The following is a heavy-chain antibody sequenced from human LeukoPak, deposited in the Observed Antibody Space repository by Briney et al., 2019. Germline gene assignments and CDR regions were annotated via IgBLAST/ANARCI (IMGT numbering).Heavy chain of an antibody. V-gene: IGHV3-21*01. D-gene: IGHD2/OR15-2a*01. CDR2: ISSSSSYI. CDR1: GFTFSSYG. Sequence: GGSLRLSCAASGFTFSSYGMNWVRQAPGKGLEWVSSISSSSSYIYYADSVKGRFTISRDNAKNSLYLQMNSLRAEDTAVYYCARGPSSYLSDWGQGTLVTVSS. J-gene: IGHJ4*02. CDR3: ARGPSSYLSD.